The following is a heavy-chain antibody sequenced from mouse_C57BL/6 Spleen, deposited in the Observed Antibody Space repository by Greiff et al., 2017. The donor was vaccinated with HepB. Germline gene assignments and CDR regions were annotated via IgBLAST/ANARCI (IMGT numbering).Heavy chain of an antibody. CDR3: ARLSPYDYDVDY. Sequence: QVQLQQSGPELVKPGASVKISCKASGYAFSSSWMNWVKQRPGKGLEWIGRIYPGDGDTNYNGKFKGKATLTADKSSSTAYMQLSSLTSEDSAVYFCARLSPYDYDVDYWGQGTTLTVSS. J-gene: IGHJ2*01. CDR1: GYAFSSSW. V-gene: IGHV1-82*01. CDR2: IYPGDGDT. D-gene: IGHD2-4*01.